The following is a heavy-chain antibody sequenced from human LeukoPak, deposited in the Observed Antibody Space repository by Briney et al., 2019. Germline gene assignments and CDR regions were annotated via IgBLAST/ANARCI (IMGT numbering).Heavy chain of an antibody. D-gene: IGHD6-19*01. CDR1: GFTFSSYS. CDR3: ARQRGSGCLDY. Sequence: PGGSLRLSGAASGFTFSSYSMNWVRQAPGKGLEWVSSISSSSSYIYYADSVKGRFTISRDNAKNSLSLQMNSLRAEDTAVYYCARQRGSGCLDYWGQGTLVTVSS. CDR2: ISSSSSYI. J-gene: IGHJ4*02. V-gene: IGHV3-21*01.